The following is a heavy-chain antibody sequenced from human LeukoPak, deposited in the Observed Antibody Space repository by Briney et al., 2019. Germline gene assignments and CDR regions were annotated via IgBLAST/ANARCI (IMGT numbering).Heavy chain of an antibody. J-gene: IGHJ5*02. CDR2: INPNSGGT. D-gene: IGHD6-13*01. Sequence: ASVKVSCKASGYTFTGYYMHWVRQAPGQGLEWMGWINPNSGGTNYAQKLQGRVAMTRDTSISTAYMELSRLRSDDTAVYYCARAGIAAAGGYNWFDPWGQGTLVTVSS. CDR1: GYTFTGYY. CDR3: ARAGIAAAGGYNWFDP. V-gene: IGHV1-2*02.